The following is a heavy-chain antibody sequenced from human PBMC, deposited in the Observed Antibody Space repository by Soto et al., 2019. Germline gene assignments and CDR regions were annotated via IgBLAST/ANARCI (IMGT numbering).Heavy chain of an antibody. CDR3: VKGGYHYFDY. J-gene: IGHJ4*02. Sequence: IRQHPGKGLEWIGNIYYSGNTYYSPSLKSRVTISVDTSKSQFSLKLSSVTAADTAVYYCVKGGYHYFDYWGQGTLVTVS. V-gene: IGHV4-39*01. CDR2: IYYSGNT. D-gene: IGHD5-12*01.